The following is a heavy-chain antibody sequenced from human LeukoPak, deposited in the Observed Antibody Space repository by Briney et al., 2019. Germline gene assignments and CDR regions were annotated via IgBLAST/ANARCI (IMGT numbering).Heavy chain of an antibody. D-gene: IGHD3-22*01. J-gene: IGHJ4*02. CDR2: IIPIFGTA. CDR1: GGTFSSYA. V-gene: IGHV1-69*05. CDR3: ARCAHYYDSSGDIKYYFDY. Sequence: SVKVSCKASGGTFSSYAISWVRQAPGQGLEWMGGIIPIFGTANYAQKFQGRVTITTDESTSTAYMELSSLRSEGTAVYYCARCAHYYDSSGDIKYYFDYWGQGTLVTVSS.